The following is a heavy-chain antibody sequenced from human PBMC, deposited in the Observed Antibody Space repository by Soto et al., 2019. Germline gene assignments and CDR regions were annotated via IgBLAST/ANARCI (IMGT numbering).Heavy chain of an antibody. D-gene: IGHD6-19*01. V-gene: IGHV3-21*01. Sequence: EVQLVESGGGLVKPGGSLRLSCAASGFTFSRYSMNWVRQAPGKGLEWVSSISSSSSYIYYADSMKGRFTISRDDAKNSLYLQMNSLRAEDTAVYYCARVAVAGTDYNWFDPWGQGTLVTVSS. CDR2: ISSSSSYI. J-gene: IGHJ5*02. CDR3: ARVAVAGTDYNWFDP. CDR1: GFTFSRYS.